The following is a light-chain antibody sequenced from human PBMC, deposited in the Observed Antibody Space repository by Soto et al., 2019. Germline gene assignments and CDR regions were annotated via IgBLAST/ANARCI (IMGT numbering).Light chain of an antibody. CDR3: LQDYSYPWT. J-gene: IGKJ1*01. V-gene: IGKV1-6*01. CDR2: AAS. CDR1: QGIRND. Sequence: AIQLTQSPSSLSASVGDRVPITCRASQGIRNDLGWYQQKPGKAPKLLIYAASSLQSGVPARFSGSASGTDFTLTISSLQPEDFATYYCLQDYSYPWTFGEGTKVDIK.